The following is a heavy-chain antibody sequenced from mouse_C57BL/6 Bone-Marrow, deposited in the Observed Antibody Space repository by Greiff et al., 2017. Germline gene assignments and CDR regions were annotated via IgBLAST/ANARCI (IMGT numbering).Heavy chain of an antibody. CDR1: GYAFSSSW. J-gene: IGHJ1*03. Sequence: QVQLQQSGPELVKPGASVKISCKASGYAFSSSWMNWVKQRPGKGLEWIGRIYPGDGDTNYNGKFKGKATLTADKSSSTAYMQLSSLTSVDSAVYFCAIWPTVVATPCWYFDVWGTGTTVTVSS. D-gene: IGHD1-1*01. CDR3: AIWPTVVATPCWYFDV. CDR2: IYPGDGDT. V-gene: IGHV1-82*01.